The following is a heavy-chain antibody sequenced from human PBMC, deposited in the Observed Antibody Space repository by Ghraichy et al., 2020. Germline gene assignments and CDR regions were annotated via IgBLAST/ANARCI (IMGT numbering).Heavy chain of an antibody. CDR1: GFTVSSNY. CDR2: IYSGGST. J-gene: IGHJ2*01. CDR3: AREGRRGTVRRYIDL. Sequence: GGSLRLSCTASGFTVSSNYMNWVRQAPGKGLEWVSVIYSGGSTYYADSVKGRFTISRDYSKNTLYLQMNSLRAEDTAVYYCAREGRRGTVRRYIDLWGRGTLVTVSS. D-gene: IGHD3-10*01. V-gene: IGHV3-53*01.